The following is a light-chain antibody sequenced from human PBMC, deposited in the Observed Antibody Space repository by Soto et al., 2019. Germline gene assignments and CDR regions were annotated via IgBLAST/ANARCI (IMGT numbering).Light chain of an antibody. CDR3: QQYYSTPWT. V-gene: IGKV4-1*01. CDR2: WAS. J-gene: IGKJ1*01. CDR1: QSVLYSSNNKNY. Sequence: DIVMTQSPDSLAVSLGERATINCNSSQSVLYSSNNKNYLAWYQQKPGQPPKLLIYWASTRESGVPDRFSGSGSGTDFTLTISSLQAEDVAVYYCQQYYSTPWTFGQGTKVHIK.